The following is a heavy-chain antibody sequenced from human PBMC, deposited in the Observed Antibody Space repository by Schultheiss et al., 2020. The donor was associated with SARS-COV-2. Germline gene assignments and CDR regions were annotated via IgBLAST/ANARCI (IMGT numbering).Heavy chain of an antibody. V-gene: IGHV4-34*01. CDR1: GGSFSGYY. D-gene: IGHD2-15*01. CDR3: ASSYCSGGSCYTGALDP. Sequence: SETLSLTCAVYGGSFSGYYWSWIRQPPGKGLEWIGEINHSGSTNYNPSLKSRVTISVDTSKNQFSLKLSSVTAADTAVYYCASSYCSGGSCYTGALDPWGQGTLVTVSS. J-gene: IGHJ5*02. CDR2: INHSGST.